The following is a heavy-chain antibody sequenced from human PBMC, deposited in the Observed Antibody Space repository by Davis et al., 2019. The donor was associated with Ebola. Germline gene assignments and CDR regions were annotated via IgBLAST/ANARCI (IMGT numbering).Heavy chain of an antibody. V-gene: IGHV1-18*01. CDR1: RYTFTSYG. CDR2: NSAYNGNT. Sequence: SVNVSCMASRYTFTSYGISWVRQAPGQGLEWVGWNSAYNGNTNYAQKLQGRVTMTTDTSTSTAYMELRSLRSDDTAVYYCARGKSEVGATGFDYWGQGTLVTVSS. J-gene: IGHJ4*02. CDR3: ARGKSEVGATGFDY. D-gene: IGHD1-26*01.